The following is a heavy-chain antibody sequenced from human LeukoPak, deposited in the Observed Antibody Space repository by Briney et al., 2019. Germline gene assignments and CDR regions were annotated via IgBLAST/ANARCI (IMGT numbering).Heavy chain of an antibody. J-gene: IGHJ4*02. D-gene: IGHD6-6*01. CDR3: ARSYNSLSNFDC. V-gene: IGHV1-18*01. CDR2: ISVYTGNT. Sequence: ASVKVSCKASGYPFTSYGITWVRHAPGQGPEWMGWISVYTGNTNYAQKVHVRVSMTTGTSTTKAYMDLRSLRSDDTAVYYCARSYNSLSNFDCWGQGTLVTVSS. CDR1: GYPFTSYG.